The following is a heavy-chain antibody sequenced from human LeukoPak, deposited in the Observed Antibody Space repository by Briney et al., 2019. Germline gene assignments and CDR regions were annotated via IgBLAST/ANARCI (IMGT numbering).Heavy chain of an antibody. CDR1: GGTFSSYA. CDR2: IIPILGIA. V-gene: IGHV1-69*04. CDR3: ARTPPETNLGGYYYYMDV. Sequence: SVKVSCKASGGTFSSYAISWVRQAPGQGLEWMGRIIPILGIANYAQKFQGRVTITADKSTSTAYMELRSLRSDDTAVYYCARTPPETNLGGYYYYMDVWGKGTTVTVSS. J-gene: IGHJ6*03. D-gene: IGHD3-16*01.